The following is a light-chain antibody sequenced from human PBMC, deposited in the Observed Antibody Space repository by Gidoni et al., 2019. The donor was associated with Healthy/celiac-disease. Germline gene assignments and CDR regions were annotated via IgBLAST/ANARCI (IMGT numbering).Light chain of an antibody. V-gene: IGKV1-9*01. Sequence: DIQLTQSPSFLSASVGDRVTITCRASPGISSYLAWYQQKTGKAPKLLIYAASTLQSGVPSRFSGSGSGTEFTLTIRSLQPEYFATYYCKQLNSYPLTFGGGTKVEIK. CDR3: KQLNSYPLT. CDR2: AAS. CDR1: PGISSY. J-gene: IGKJ4*01.